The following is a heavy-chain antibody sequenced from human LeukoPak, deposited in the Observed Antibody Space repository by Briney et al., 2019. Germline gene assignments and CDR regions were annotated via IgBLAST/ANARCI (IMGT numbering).Heavy chain of an antibody. J-gene: IGHJ4*02. CDR1: GGSVSSGSYY. D-gene: IGHD2-2*01. CDR2: IHYSGST. CDR3: ARDKGYCSSTSCYGLDY. V-gene: IGHV4-61*01. Sequence: PSETLSLTCTVSGGSVSSGSYYWSWIRQPPGKGLEWIGYIHYSGSTNYNPPLESRVTISVDTSKNQFSLKLNSVTAADTAVYYCARDKGYCSSTSCYGLDYWGQGTLVTVSS.